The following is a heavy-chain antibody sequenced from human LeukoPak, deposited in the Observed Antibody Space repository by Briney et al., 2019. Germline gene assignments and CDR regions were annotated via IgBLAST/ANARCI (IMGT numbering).Heavy chain of an antibody. V-gene: IGHV4-34*01. CDR3: ARRSTRVLRYFDWLLEPGFDY. D-gene: IGHD3-9*01. J-gene: IGHJ4*02. Sequence: SETLSLTCAVYGGSFSGYYWSWIRQPPGKGLEWIGEINHSGSTNYNPSLKSRVTISVDTSKNQFSLKLSSVTAADTAVYSCARRSTRVLRYFDWLLEPGFDYWGQGTLVTVSS. CDR1: GGSFSGYY. CDR2: INHSGST.